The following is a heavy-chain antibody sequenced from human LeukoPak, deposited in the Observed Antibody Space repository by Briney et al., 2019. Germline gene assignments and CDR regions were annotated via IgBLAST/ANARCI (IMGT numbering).Heavy chain of an antibody. CDR1: GYTFTIYG. CDR2: MNPNSGNT. CDR3: ARGEKYYDILTGTLNFDP. D-gene: IGHD3-9*01. Sequence: GASVKVSCKASGYTFTIYGISWVRQAPGQGLEWMGWMNPNSGNTGYAQKFQGRVTMTRNTSISTAYMELSSLRSEDTAVYYCARGEKYYDILTGTLNFDPWGQGTLVTVSS. J-gene: IGHJ5*02. V-gene: IGHV1-8*02.